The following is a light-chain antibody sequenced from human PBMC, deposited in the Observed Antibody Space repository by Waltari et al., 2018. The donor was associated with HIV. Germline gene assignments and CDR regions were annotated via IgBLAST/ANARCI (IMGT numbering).Light chain of an antibody. J-gene: IGLJ2*01. CDR2: EVS. CDR3: SSYTASSTLDVV. V-gene: IGLV2-14*03. CDR1: SSDIGASNY. Sequence: QSALTQAASVSGSPGQSITISCTGSSSDIGASNYVSWYQQHPDKVPKLVIYEVSNRPSGISNRFSVSKSGNTASLTISGLQADDEASYYCSSYTASSTLDVVFGGGTRLTVL.